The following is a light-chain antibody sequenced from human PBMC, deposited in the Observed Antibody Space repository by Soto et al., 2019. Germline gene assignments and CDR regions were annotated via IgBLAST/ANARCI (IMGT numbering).Light chain of an antibody. CDR1: DSNIGSTA. CDR2: SSN. V-gene: IGLV1-44*01. J-gene: IGLJ3*02. Sequence: QSVLTQPPSVSATPGQGVTLSCSGGDSNIGSTAVNWYQQLPGTAPKLLIYSSNQRPSGVPDRISGSKSGTSASLAISGLQSEDEADYYCAAWDDDLHDWLFGGGTKLTVL. CDR3: AAWDDDLHDWL.